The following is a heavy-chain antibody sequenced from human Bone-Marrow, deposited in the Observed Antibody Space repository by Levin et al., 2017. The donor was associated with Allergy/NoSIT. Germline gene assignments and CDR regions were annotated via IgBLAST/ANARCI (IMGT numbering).Heavy chain of an antibody. Sequence: GGSLRLSCAASGFTFSSYAMHWVRQAPGKGLEWVALISYDGSNKYYADSVKGRFTISRDNSKNKLYLQMNSLRREDTGVYYCARAGGLRGGYSTSGYYYGMDVWGQGTTVIVSS. J-gene: IGHJ6*02. CDR1: GFTFSSYA. CDR2: ISYDGSNK. CDR3: ARAGGLRGGYSTSGYYYGMDV. V-gene: IGHV3-30*04. D-gene: IGHD5-18*01.